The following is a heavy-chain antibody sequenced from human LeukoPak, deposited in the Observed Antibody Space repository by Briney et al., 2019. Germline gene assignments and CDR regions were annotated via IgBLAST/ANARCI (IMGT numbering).Heavy chain of an antibody. CDR3: ARHDDGSTNLNWFDP. CDR2: IYYSGST. J-gene: IGHJ5*02. D-gene: IGHD5-24*01. Sequence: PSETLSLTCTVSGGSISSSSYYWGWLRQPPGKGLEWIGSIYYSGSTYYNPSLKSRVTISVDTSKNQFSLKLSSVTAADTAVYYCARHDDGSTNLNWFDPWGQGTLVTVSS. V-gene: IGHV4-39*01. CDR1: GGSISSSSYY.